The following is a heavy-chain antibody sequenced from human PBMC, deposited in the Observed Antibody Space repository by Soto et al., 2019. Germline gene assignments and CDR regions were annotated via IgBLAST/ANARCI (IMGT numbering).Heavy chain of an antibody. J-gene: IGHJ6*02. D-gene: IGHD3-16*01. Sequence: PGGSLRLSCAASGFTFSSYAMSWVRQAPGKGLEWVSAISGSGSSTYYADSAKGRFTISRDNSKNTLYLQMNSLIAEDTAVYYCAKIWGNTYYYYYGMDVWGQGTTVTVSS. CDR3: AKIWGNTYYYYYGMDV. CDR1: GFTFSSYA. CDR2: ISGSGSST. V-gene: IGHV3-23*01.